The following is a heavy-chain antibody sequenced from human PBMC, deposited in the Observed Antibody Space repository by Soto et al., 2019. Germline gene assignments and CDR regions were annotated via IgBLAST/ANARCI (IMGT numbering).Heavy chain of an antibody. V-gene: IGHV4-31*03. CDR1: GGSISSGGYY. CDR2: IYYRGST. CDR3: ARGHGYCSGGSCYEYYFDY. J-gene: IGHJ4*02. D-gene: IGHD2-15*01. Sequence: QVQLQESGPGLVKPSQTLSLTCTVSGGSISSGGYYWSWIRQHPGKGLEWIGYIYYRGSTYYNQSHRSRVTISVDTSKNQFSLKLSSVTAADTAVYYCARGHGYCSGGSCYEYYFDYWGQGTLVTVSS.